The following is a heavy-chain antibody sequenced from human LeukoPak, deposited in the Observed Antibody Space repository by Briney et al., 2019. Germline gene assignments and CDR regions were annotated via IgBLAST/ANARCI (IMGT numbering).Heavy chain of an antibody. CDR1: GFIFSSYS. J-gene: IGHJ4*02. CDR2: LSGSGAGT. V-gene: IGHV3-23*01. CDR3: AKAELGVDTFFDY. Sequence: GSLRLSCAVSGFIFSSYSMNWVRQAPGRGLEWVATLSGSGAGTYYSDSVQGRFTISRDNSKRTLFLQMNSLRAEDTAFYYCAKAELGVDTFFDYWGQGTLVTVSS. D-gene: IGHD3-3*01.